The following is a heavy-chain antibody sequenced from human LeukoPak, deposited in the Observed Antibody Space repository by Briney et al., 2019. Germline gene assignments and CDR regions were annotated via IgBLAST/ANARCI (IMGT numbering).Heavy chain of an antibody. V-gene: IGHV4-61*05. Sequence: SETLSLTCTVSGGSITTTNYYWAWIRQPPGKGLEWIGYIFSSGSSNFNPSLKSRVTISVDTSRNQFSLRLSSVTAADTAVYSCARRSKLGYYFDSWGQGILVTVSS. CDR1: GGSITTTNYY. D-gene: IGHD3-16*01. J-gene: IGHJ4*02. CDR2: IFSSGSS. CDR3: ARRSKLGYYFDS.